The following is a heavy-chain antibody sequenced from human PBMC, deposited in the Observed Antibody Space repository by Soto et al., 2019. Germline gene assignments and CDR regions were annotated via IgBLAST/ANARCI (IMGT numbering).Heavy chain of an antibody. Sequence: EVQVLESGGGLVQPGGSLRLSCAAFGFTLSRYAMSWVRQGPGKGLEWVSGFSGSGGLAFYADSVKGRFTISRDNSKNTFYLQMNSLRAEDTAVYFCAKAGGDYWGQGTLVTVSS. CDR2: FSGSGGLA. J-gene: IGHJ4*02. CDR1: GFTLSRYA. D-gene: IGHD3-10*01. CDR3: AKAGGDY. V-gene: IGHV3-23*01.